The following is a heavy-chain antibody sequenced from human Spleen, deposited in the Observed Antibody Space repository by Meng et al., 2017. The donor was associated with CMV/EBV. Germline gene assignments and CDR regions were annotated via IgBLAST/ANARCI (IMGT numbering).Heavy chain of an antibody. CDR2: IGSRGTYI. J-gene: IGHJ4*02. Sequence: GFSFSSYSMNWVRQAPRKGLEWVSSIGSRGTYIYYADSVKGRFTISRDNTKNSVYLQMNSLRAEDTAVYYCTKNYYDSSGYFPPPDYWGQGTLVTVSS. D-gene: IGHD3-22*01. CDR1: GFSFSSYS. CDR3: TKNYYDSSGYFPPPDY. V-gene: IGHV3-21*01.